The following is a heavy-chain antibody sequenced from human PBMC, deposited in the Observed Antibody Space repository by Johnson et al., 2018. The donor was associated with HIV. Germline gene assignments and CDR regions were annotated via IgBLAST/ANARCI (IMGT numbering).Heavy chain of an antibody. D-gene: IGHD6-6*01. Sequence: QVQLVESGGGVVQPGRSLRLSCAASGFTFSSYAMHWVRQAPGKGLVWVAVISYDGRNKYYADSVKGRFTISRDNSKHTLYLQMNSLRAEDTAVYYCARDRTLWQLVRPGGAFDIWGQGTMVTVSS. J-gene: IGHJ3*02. CDR3: ARDRTLWQLVRPGGAFDI. CDR1: GFTFSSYA. CDR2: ISYDGRNK. V-gene: IGHV3-30-3*01.